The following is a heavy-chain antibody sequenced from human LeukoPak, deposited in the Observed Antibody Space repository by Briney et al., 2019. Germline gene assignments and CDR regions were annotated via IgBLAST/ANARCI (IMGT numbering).Heavy chain of an antibody. CDR2: ISWNSGSM. CDR1: GFTFDDYA. J-gene: IGHJ4*02. Sequence: GRSLRLSCAASGFTFDDYAMHWVRQAPGKGLEWVSGISWNSGSMDYADSVKGRFTISRDNAKNSLYLQMNNLRAEDTAVYYCAREVGPRGYSFASYFDYWGQGTLVTVSS. CDR3: AREVGPRGYSFASYFDY. D-gene: IGHD5-18*01. V-gene: IGHV3-9*01.